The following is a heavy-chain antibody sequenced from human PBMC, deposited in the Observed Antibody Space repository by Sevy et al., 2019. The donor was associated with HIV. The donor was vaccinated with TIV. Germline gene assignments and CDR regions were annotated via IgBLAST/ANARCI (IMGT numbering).Heavy chain of an antibody. CDR3: ARDSGDYPYYFDP. CDR1: GASISSGLYS. J-gene: IGHJ4*02. CDR2: IYHTGST. D-gene: IGHD4-17*01. V-gene: IGHV4-30-2*01. Sequence: SETLSLTCAVSGASISSGLYSWNWIRQPPGQGLEWIGYIYHTGSTYYNPSLKSRVTMSVDRSKNQFSLRLNSVTAADTAVYYCARDSGDYPYYFDPWGQGTLVTVSS.